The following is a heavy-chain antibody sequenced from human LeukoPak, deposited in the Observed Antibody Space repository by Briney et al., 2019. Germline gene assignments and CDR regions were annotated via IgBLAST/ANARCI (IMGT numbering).Heavy chain of an antibody. D-gene: IGHD3-10*01. V-gene: IGHV4-4*07. Sequence: SETLSLTCTVSGVSISSYYWSWLRQPAGKGLEGIGRIYTSGSTNYNPSLKSRVTMSVDTSKNQFSLKLCSVAAADTAVYYCARDSYYGSGSLGYWGQGTLVTVSS. J-gene: IGHJ4*02. CDR3: ARDSYYGSGSLGY. CDR1: GVSISSYY. CDR2: IYTSGST.